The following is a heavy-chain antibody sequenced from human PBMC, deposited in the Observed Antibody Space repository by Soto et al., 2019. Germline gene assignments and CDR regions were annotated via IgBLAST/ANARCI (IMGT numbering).Heavy chain of an antibody. V-gene: IGHV3-23*01. CDR1: GFTFSSYA. D-gene: IGHD2-15*01. Sequence: EVQLLESGGGLVQPGGSLRLSCAASGFTFSSYAMSWVRQAPGKGLEWVSAISGSGGSTYYADSVKGRFTISRDNSKNTLYLQMNRLRAEDTAVYYCATRYCSGGSCSELFDYWGQGTLVTVFS. CDR3: ATRYCSGGSCSELFDY. J-gene: IGHJ4*02. CDR2: ISGSGGST.